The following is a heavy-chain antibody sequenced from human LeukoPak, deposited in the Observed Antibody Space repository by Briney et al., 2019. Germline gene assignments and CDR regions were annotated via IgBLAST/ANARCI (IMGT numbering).Heavy chain of an antibody. Sequence: SVKVSCKASGGPFTSYGFSWGRQAPGQGLEWMGGIIPLFGTTKYAQKLQGRVTITADKSTSTVYMELSSLRSEDTAVYYCATTPREYSSTWYYFDYWGQGILVTVSS. CDR1: GGPFTSYG. J-gene: IGHJ4*02. CDR3: ATTPREYSSTWYYFDY. D-gene: IGHD6-13*01. V-gene: IGHV1-69*06. CDR2: IIPLFGTT.